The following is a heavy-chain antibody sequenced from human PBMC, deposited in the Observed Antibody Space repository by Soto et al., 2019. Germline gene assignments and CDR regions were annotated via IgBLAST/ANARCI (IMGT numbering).Heavy chain of an antibody. D-gene: IGHD4-17*01. CDR2: INPSCGST. J-gene: IGHJ6*02. CDR1: GYTFTSYY. Sequence: ASVKVSCKASGYTFTSYYMHWVRQAPVQGLEWMGIINPSCGSTSYAQKFQGRVTMTRDTSTSTVYMELSSLRSEDTAVYYCARGGRMSTVTHGYYYYGMDVWGQGTTVTVSS. V-gene: IGHV1-46*01. CDR3: ARGGRMSTVTHGYYYYGMDV.